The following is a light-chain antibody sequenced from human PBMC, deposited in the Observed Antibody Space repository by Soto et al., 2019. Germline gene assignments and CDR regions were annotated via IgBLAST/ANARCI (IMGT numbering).Light chain of an antibody. J-gene: IGLJ2*01. CDR1: SSNIGAGYD. CDR2: GNS. V-gene: IGLV1-40*01. CDR3: QSYDSSLSVV. Sequence: QSVLTQPPSVSGAXXXRVTXXXXXSSSNIGAGYDVHWYQQLPGTAPKLLIYGNSNRPSGVPDRFSGSKSGTSASLAITGLQAEDEADYYCQSYDSSLSVVFGGGTKVTVL.